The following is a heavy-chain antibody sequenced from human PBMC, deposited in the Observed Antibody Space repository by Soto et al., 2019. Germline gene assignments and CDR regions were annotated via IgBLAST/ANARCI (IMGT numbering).Heavy chain of an antibody. J-gene: IGHJ4*02. D-gene: IGHD3-10*01. Sequence: QVQLVESGGGVVQPGRSLRLSCAASGFTFSSYGMHWVRQAPGKGLEWVAVISYDGSNKYYADSVKGRFTISRDNSKNTLYLQMNSRRAEDTAVYYCARVSSGSGSWVADWGQGTLVTVSS. CDR2: ISYDGSNK. CDR1: GFTFSSYG. V-gene: IGHV3-30*03. CDR3: ARVSSGSGSWVAD.